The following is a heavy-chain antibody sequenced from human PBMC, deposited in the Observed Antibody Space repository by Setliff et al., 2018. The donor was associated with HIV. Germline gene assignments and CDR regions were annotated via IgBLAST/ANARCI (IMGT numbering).Heavy chain of an antibody. CDR3: ASTSSTKTLPDAFDI. Sequence: ASVKVSCKASRSTFNSHTINWVRQAPGQGLDWMGRIIPILGVANYAQRFQGKVTITADKSTSTAYMELTSLRFEDTAVYYCASTSSTKTLPDAFDIWGQGTMVTVSS. J-gene: IGHJ3*02. V-gene: IGHV1-69*02. CDR1: RSTFNSHT. CDR2: IIPILGVA. D-gene: IGHD2-2*01.